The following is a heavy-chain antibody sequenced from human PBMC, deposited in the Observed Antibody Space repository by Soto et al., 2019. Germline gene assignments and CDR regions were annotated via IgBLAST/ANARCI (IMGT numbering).Heavy chain of an antibody. CDR3: ARHPGGGYYDILTGSEWGYYFDY. J-gene: IGHJ4*02. V-gene: IGHV4-39*01. D-gene: IGHD3-9*01. CDR2: IYYSGST. CDR1: GGSISSSSYY. Sequence: PSETLSLTCTVSGGSISSSSYYWGWIRQPPGKGLEWIGSIYYSGSTYYNPSLKSRVTISVDTSKNQFSLKLSSVTAADTAVYYCARHPGGGYYDILTGSEWGYYFDYWGQGTLVTVS.